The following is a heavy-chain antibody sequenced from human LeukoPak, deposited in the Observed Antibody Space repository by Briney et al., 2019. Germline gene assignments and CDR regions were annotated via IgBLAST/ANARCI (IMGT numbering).Heavy chain of an antibody. V-gene: IGHV1-69*13. Sequence: ASVKVSCKASGGTFSSYAISWVRQAPGQGLEWMGGIIPIFGTANYAQKFQGRVTITADESTSTAYMELSSLRSEDTAVYYCARDGSYYDFWSGPYTAAGWFDPWGQGTLVTVSS. CDR3: ARDGSYYDFWSGPYTAAGWFDP. D-gene: IGHD3-3*01. J-gene: IGHJ5*02. CDR1: GGTFSSYA. CDR2: IIPIFGTA.